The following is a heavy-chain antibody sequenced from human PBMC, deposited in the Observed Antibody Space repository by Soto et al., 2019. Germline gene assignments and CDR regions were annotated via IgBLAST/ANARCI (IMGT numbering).Heavy chain of an antibody. V-gene: IGHV1-46*01. CDR2: INPRTGST. Sequence: QVQLVQSGADVKKPGTSVKVSCKAAGYSVTNYCMYWVRQAPGQVLEWMGMINPRTGSTRYAQKFQDRVTLTRDTSTTTVYMELSTLISDDTAGYYCARDGGLLTAGWNYDLWGPGTLVTASS. CDR1: GYSVTNYC. D-gene: IGHD2-15*01. CDR3: ARDGGLLTAGWNYDL. J-gene: IGHJ2*01.